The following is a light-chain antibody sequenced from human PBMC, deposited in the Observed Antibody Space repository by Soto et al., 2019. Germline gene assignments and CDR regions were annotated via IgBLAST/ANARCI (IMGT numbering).Light chain of an antibody. CDR1: SSDIGAHNF. CDR3: NSYTTSNTFV. J-gene: IGLJ1*01. V-gene: IGLV2-14*03. Sequence: QSVLTQPPSVSGSPGQAITVSCSGTSSDIGAHNFVSWYQQHPGKAPKLIIYEVINRPSGVSDRFSGSKSGNTASLNISGLQSEDEADYYCNSYTTSNTFVFGSGTKVTVL. CDR2: EVI.